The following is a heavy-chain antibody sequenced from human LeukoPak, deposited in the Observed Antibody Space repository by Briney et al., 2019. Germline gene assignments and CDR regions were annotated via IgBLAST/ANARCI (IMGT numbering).Heavy chain of an antibody. CDR3: ARDKPRWLQRTKDWYFDL. J-gene: IGHJ2*01. CDR1: GESLSGFY. CDR2: IYYSGST. Sequence: SETLSLTXAVYGESLSGFYWTWIRQPPGKGLEWIGYIYYSGSTNYDPSLKSRVTISVDTSKNQFSLKLSSVTAADTAVYYCARDKPRWLQRTKDWYFDLWGRGTLVTVSS. D-gene: IGHD5-24*01. V-gene: IGHV4-59*01.